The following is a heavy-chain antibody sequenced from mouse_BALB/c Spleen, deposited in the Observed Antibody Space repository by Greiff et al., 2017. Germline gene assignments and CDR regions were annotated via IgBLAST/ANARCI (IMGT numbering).Heavy chain of an antibody. J-gene: IGHJ4*01. CDR2: INPSTGYT. CDR1: GYTFTSYW. V-gene: IGHV1-7*01. CDR3: SRYGYDGFYAMDY. Sequence: VQLQQSGAELAKPGASVKMSCKASGYTFTSYWMHWVKQRPGQGLEWIGYINPSTGYTEYNQKFKDKATLTADKSSSTAYMQLSSLTSEDSAVYYCSRYGYDGFYAMDYWGQGTSVTVSS. D-gene: IGHD2-14*01.